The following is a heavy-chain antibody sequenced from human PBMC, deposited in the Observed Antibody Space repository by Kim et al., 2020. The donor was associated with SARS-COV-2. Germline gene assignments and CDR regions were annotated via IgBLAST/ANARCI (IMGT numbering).Heavy chain of an antibody. Sequence: GGSLRLSCVASVFAINNYAMGWVRQAPGKGLEWVAVSGTLTEYADSVKGRLTISRDNSRNTVYLQMNSLRVDDTAIYFCAKASGDNNYFDSWGQGTLVTVSS. J-gene: IGHJ4*02. CDR3: AKASGDNNYFDS. CDR1: VFAINNYA. CDR2: VSGTLT. D-gene: IGHD2-21*01. V-gene: IGHV3-23*01.